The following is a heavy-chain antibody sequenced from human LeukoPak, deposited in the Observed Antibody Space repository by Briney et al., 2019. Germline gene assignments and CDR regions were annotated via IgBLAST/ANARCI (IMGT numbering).Heavy chain of an antibody. CDR2: INPSGGST. D-gene: IGHD3-9*01. Sequence: ASVKVSCKASGYTFTSYYMHWVRQAPGQGLEWMGIINPSGGSTSYAQKFQGRVTMTRDTSTSTVYMELSSLRSEDTAVYYCARVPGYYDILTGYYDYWGQGTLVTVSS. V-gene: IGHV1-46*01. CDR3: ARVPGYYDILTGYYDY. J-gene: IGHJ4*02. CDR1: GYTFTSYY.